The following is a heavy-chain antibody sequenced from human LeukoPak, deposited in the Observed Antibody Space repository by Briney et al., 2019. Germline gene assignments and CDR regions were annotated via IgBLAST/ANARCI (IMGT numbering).Heavy chain of an antibody. CDR2: INHSGST. CDR3: VTPWFDP. CDR1: GGSFSGYY. Sequence: SETLSLTCAVPGGSFSGYYWSWVRQPPGKGLEWIGEINHSGSTNYNPSLKSRVTISVDTSKNQFSLKLSSVTAADTAVYYCVTPWFDPWGQGTLVTVSS. V-gene: IGHV4-34*01. J-gene: IGHJ5*02.